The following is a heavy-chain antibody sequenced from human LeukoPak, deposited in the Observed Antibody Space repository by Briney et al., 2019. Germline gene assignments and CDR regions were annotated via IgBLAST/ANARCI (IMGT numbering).Heavy chain of an antibody. Sequence: PGGSLRLSCAASGFTFSSYAIHWVRQAPGKGLDWVAFIRNDGNKKNYAESVKGRFTISRDNSKNTLYLQMDSLSAEDTAVYYCVKVDTWGQGTLVTVSS. V-gene: IGHV3-30*02. D-gene: IGHD5-18*01. CDR3: VKVDT. CDR1: GFTFSSYA. J-gene: IGHJ4*02. CDR2: IRNDGNKK.